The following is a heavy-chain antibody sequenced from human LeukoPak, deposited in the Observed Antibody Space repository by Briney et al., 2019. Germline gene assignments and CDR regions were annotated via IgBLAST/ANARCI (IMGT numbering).Heavy chain of an antibody. CDR2: VYYSGEA. D-gene: IGHD3-22*01. CDR3: ATSRDYYDNRGHCMIWAMDV. Sequence: KPSETLSLTRTVSGGSVSRSSHDWGWMRQPPGKELEWIGSVYYSGEAHYNPSLKSRLTVSVDRSSNQFSLKLTSVTAADTAVYSCATSRDYYDNRGHCMIWAMDVWGKGTTVIVSA. J-gene: IGHJ6*04. CDR1: GGSVSRSSHD. V-gene: IGHV4-39*01.